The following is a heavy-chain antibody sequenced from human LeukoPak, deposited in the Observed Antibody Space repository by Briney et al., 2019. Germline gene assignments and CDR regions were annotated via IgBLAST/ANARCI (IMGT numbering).Heavy chain of an antibody. CDR2: IYYSGST. D-gene: IGHD3-9*01. V-gene: IGHV4-59*01. CDR1: GGSISSYY. Sequence: SETLSLTCTVSGGSISSYYWSWIRQPPAKGLEWIGYIYYSGSTNYNPSLKSRVTISVDTSKNQFSLKLSSVTAADTAVYYCARGRHYDILTGHDYYFDYWGQGTLVTVSS. CDR3: ARGRHYDILTGHDYYFDY. J-gene: IGHJ4*02.